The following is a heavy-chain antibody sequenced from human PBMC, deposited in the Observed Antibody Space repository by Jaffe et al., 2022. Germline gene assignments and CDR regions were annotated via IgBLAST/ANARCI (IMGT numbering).Heavy chain of an antibody. CDR3: ARDDLPYYDFWSSPPNAFDI. V-gene: IGHV3-21*01. CDR2: ISSSSSYI. Sequence: EVQLVESGGGLVKPGGSLRLSCAASGFTFSSYSMNWVRQAPGKGLEWVSSISSSSSYIYYADSVKGRFTISRDNAKNSLYLQMNSLRAEDTAVYYCARDDLPYYDFWSSPPNAFDIWGQGTMVTVSS. CDR1: GFTFSSYS. J-gene: IGHJ3*02. D-gene: IGHD3-3*01.